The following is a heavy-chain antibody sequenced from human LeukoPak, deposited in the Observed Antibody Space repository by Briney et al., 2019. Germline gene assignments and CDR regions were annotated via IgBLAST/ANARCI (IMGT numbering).Heavy chain of an antibody. D-gene: IGHD6-19*01. Sequence: GGSLRLSCAASGFSVVSYYMTWVRQAPGKGLEWVSVIYSGGAAFYTDSVKGRFTISRDNSKNTLYLQMNSLRAEDTAVYYCAKSGSGWYEKGWFDPWGQGTLVAVSS. CDR2: IYSGGAA. CDR1: GFSVVSYY. V-gene: IGHV3-53*01. CDR3: AKSGSGWYEKGWFDP. J-gene: IGHJ5*02.